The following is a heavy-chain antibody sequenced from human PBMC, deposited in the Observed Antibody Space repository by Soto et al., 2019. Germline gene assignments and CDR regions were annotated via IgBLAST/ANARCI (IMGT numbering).Heavy chain of an antibody. J-gene: IGHJ4*02. CDR1: GYTFTAYG. D-gene: IGHD3-3*01. Sequence: QVQLVQSGAEVRKPGASVKVSCKSSGYTFTAYGLSWVRQAPGQGLEWMGWISGNNVDTKYAQRFQGRVTMTTDTSTSTAYVELRSLRSDDTAVYYCARRMGRFLQWLFDYWGQGTLVTVSS. CDR2: ISGNNVDT. V-gene: IGHV1-18*04. CDR3: ARRMGRFLQWLFDY.